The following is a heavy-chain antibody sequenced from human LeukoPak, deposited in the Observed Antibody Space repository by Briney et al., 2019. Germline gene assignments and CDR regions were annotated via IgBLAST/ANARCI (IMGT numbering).Heavy chain of an antibody. CDR2: ISYDGSNK. CDR1: GFTFSNYA. J-gene: IGHJ5*02. D-gene: IGHD6-19*01. V-gene: IGHV3-30-3*01. Sequence: PGGSLRLSCAASGFTFSNYAMHWVRQAPGKGLEWVAVISYDGSNKYYADSVKGRFTISRDNSKNTLYLQMNSLRAEDTAVYYCVRDPGSGWGFDPWGQGTLVTVSS. CDR3: VRDPGSGWGFDP.